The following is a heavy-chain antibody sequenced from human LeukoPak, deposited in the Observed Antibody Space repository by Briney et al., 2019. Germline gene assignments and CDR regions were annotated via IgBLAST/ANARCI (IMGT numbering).Heavy chain of an antibody. CDR1: GGSISSGGYY. J-gene: IGHJ4*02. Sequence: SQTLSLTCTVSGGSISSGGYYWSWIRQHPGKGLEWIGYIYYSGSTYYNPSLKSRLTISADTSMNQFSLKMDSVTAADTAVYYCARINFNPDYWGQGTLVSVSS. D-gene: IGHD1-14*01. CDR3: ARINFNPDY. CDR2: IYYSGST. V-gene: IGHV4-31*03.